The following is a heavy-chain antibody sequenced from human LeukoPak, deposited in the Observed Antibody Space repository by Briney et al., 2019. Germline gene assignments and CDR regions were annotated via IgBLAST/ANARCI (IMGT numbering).Heavy chain of an antibody. Sequence: SETLSLTCTVSGGSINGYYWSWIRQPAGKGLEWIGRIYTSGSTNYNPSLKSRVTMSVDTSKNQFSLKLSSVTAADTAVYYCARGMDSSGYYALDYWGQGTLVTVSS. D-gene: IGHD3-22*01. CDR3: ARGMDSSGYYALDY. J-gene: IGHJ4*02. CDR1: GGSINGYY. CDR2: IYTSGST. V-gene: IGHV4-4*07.